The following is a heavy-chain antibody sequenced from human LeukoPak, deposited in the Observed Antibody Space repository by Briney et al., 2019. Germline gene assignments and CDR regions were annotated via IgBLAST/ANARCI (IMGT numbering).Heavy chain of an antibody. V-gene: IGHV4-34*01. CDR1: GGSFSGYN. Sequence: PSETLSLTCAVYGGSFSGYNWSWIRQPPGKGLEWIGEINHSGSTNYSPSLKSRVTISEDTPKNQFSLKLNSVTAADTAVYYCARDSSTWWFDYWGQGTLVTVSS. J-gene: IGHJ4*02. D-gene: IGHD6-13*01. CDR3: ARDSSTWWFDY. CDR2: INHSGST.